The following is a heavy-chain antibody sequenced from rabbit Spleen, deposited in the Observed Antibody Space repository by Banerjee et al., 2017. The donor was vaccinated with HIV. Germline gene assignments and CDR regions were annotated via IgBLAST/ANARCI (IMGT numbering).Heavy chain of an antibody. D-gene: IGHD4-1*01. J-gene: IGHJ3*01. CDR3: TRAIVPWLGLTRLDL. V-gene: IGHV1S7*01. CDR2: IYAAKGST. Sequence: QLKETGGGLVQPGGSLTLSCKGSGFDFSSYYISWVRQAPGKGLEWIGIIYAAKGSTDYASWVNGRFTISSDNAQSTVDLKMTGLTAADTATYFCTRAIVPWLGLTRLDLWGPGTLVTVS. CDR1: GFDFSSYY.